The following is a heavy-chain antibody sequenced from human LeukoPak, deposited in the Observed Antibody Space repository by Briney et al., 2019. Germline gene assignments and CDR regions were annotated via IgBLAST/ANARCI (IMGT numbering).Heavy chain of an antibody. J-gene: IGHJ6*04. Sequence: GGSLRLSCEASGFTPGRFEMNWVRQTPGKGVEWISYISSSGSTIYYADSVKGRFTISRDNAKNSLYLQMNSLRAEDTAVYYCAELGITMIGGVWGKGTTVTISS. CDR3: AELGITMIGGV. CDR2: ISSSGSTI. CDR1: GFTPGRFE. V-gene: IGHV3-48*03. D-gene: IGHD3-10*02.